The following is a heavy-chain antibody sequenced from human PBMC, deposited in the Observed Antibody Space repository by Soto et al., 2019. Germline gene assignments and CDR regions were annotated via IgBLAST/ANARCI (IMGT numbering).Heavy chain of an antibody. CDR3: ASQQLVPGYYYYGMDV. CDR1: GGSISSSNW. V-gene: IGHV4-4*02. J-gene: IGHJ6*02. D-gene: IGHD6-13*01. CDR2: IYHSGST. Sequence: SETLSLTCAVSGGSISSSNWWSWVRQPPGKGLEWIGEIYHSGSTNYNPSLKSRVTISVDKSKNQFSLKLSSVTAADTAVYYCASQQLVPGYYYYGMDVWGQGTTVTVSS.